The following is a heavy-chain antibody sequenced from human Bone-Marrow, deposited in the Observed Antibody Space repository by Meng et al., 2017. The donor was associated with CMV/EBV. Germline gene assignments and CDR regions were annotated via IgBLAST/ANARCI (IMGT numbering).Heavy chain of an antibody. V-gene: IGHV3-48*03. Sequence: GESLKISCAASGITFSSYEMNWVRQAPGKGLEWVSYISSSGSTIYYEDSVKSQFTISSDNAKNSLYLQMNSLRAEDTAVYYCARDGVIAAAVPNRFDPWGQGTLVTVSS. D-gene: IGHD6-13*01. CDR1: GITFSSYE. CDR2: ISSSGSTI. CDR3: ARDGVIAAAVPNRFDP. J-gene: IGHJ5*02.